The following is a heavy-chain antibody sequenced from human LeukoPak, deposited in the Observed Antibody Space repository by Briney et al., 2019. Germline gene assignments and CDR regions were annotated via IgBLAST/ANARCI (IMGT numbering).Heavy chain of an antibody. CDR2: IGTAGDP. J-gene: IGHJ2*01. CDR1: GFTFSSFD. CDR3: ARRAGVDYGSGSLKNWYFDL. D-gene: IGHD3-10*01. V-gene: IGHV3-13*05. Sequence: GGSLRLSCAASGFTFSSFDMHWVRHATGEGLEGVSAIGTAGDPYYPGSVKGRFTISRENAKNSLYLQMNSLRAGGTAVYYCARRAGVDYGSGSLKNWYFDLWGRGTLVTVSS.